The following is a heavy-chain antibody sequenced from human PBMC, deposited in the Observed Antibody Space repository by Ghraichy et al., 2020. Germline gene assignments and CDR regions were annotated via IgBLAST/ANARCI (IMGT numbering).Heavy chain of an antibody. Sequence: SGPTLVKPTQTLTLTCTFSGFSLSTSGMCVSWIRQPPGKALEWLARIDWDDDKYYSTSLKTRLTISKDTSKNQVVLTMTNMDPVDTATYYCARIRLAVAGTGYYYYGMDVWGQGTTVTVSS. CDR2: IDWDDDK. D-gene: IGHD6-19*01. J-gene: IGHJ6*02. CDR1: GFSLSTSGMC. CDR3: ARIRLAVAGTGYYYYGMDV. V-gene: IGHV2-70*11.